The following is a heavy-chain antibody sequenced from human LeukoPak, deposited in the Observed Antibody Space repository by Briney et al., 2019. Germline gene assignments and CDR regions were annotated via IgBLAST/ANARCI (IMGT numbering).Heavy chain of an antibody. CDR2: ISSSSSYI. D-gene: IGHD1-26*01. CDR1: GFTFSSYS. J-gene: IGHJ4*02. V-gene: IGHV3-21*01. Sequence: NPGGSLRLSCAASGFTFSSYSMNWVRQAPGKGLEWVSSISSSSSYIYYADSVKGRFTISRDNAKNSLYLQMNSLRAEDTAVYYCAARRIVGASSFDYWGQGTLVTVSS. CDR3: AARRIVGASSFDY.